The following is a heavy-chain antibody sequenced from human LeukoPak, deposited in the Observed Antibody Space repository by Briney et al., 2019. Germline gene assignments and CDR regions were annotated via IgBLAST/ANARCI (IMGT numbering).Heavy chain of an antibody. CDR1: GGSFSGYY. D-gene: IGHD3-10*01. CDR2: INHSGST. J-gene: IGHJ4*02. CDR3: ARLPTIYGSGSYWGFDY. Sequence: SETLSLTCAVYGGSFSGYYWSWIRQPPGKGLEWIEEINHSGSTNYNPSLKSRVTISVDTSKNQFSLKLSSVTAADTAVYYCARLPTIYGSGSYWGFDYWGQGTLVTVSS. V-gene: IGHV4-34*01.